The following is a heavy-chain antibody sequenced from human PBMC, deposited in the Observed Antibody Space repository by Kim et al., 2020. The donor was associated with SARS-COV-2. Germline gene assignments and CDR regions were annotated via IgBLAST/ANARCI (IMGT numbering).Heavy chain of an antibody. CDR3: ARSGLRELDFDY. CDR1: GGSISSSSYY. J-gene: IGHJ4*02. D-gene: IGHD3-10*01. V-gene: IGHV4-39*01. CDR2: IYYSGST. Sequence: SETLSLTCTVSGGSISSSSYYWGWIRQPPGKGLEWIGSIYYSGSTYYNPSLKSRVTISVDTSKNQFSLKLSSVTAADTAVYYCARSGLRELDFDYWGQGTLVTVSS.